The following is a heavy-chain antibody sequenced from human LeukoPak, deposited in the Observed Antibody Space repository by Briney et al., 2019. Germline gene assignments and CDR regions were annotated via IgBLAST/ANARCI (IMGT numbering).Heavy chain of an antibody. CDR3: ARDEHDILTGYSPGFDY. CDR2: ISYDGSNK. J-gene: IGHJ4*02. CDR1: GFTFSDYY. V-gene: IGHV3-30*03. D-gene: IGHD3-9*01. Sequence: GGSLRLSCAASGFTFSDYYMSWIRQAPGKGLEWVAVISYDGSNKYYADSVKGRFTISRDNSKNTLYLQMNSLRAEDTAVYYCARDEHDILTGYSPGFDYWGQGTLVTVSS.